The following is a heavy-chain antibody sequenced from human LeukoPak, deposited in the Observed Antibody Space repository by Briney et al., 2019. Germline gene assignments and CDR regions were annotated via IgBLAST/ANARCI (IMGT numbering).Heavy chain of an antibody. Sequence: GGSLRLSCAASGFTFSSYAMHWVRQAPGKGLEWVAVISYDGSNKYYADSVKGRFTISRDNSKNTLYLQMNSLRAEDTAVYYCAKDHRSLRYFDRSWMNFDYWGQGTLVTVSS. D-gene: IGHD3-9*01. V-gene: IGHV3-30-3*01. J-gene: IGHJ4*02. CDR2: ISYDGSNK. CDR3: AKDHRSLRYFDRSWMNFDY. CDR1: GFTFSSYA.